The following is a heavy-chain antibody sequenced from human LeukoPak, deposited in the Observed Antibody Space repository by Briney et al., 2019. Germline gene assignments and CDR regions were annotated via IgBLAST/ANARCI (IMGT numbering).Heavy chain of an antibody. CDR2: IYPGDSDT. D-gene: IGHD6-19*01. V-gene: IGHV5-51*01. Sequence: GESLKISCKGSGYSFTSYWIGWVRQMPGKGLEWMGIIYPGDSDTRYSPSFQGQVTISADKSISTAYLQWSSLKASDTAMYFCARHSRRIAVAANWLDPWGQGTLVTVSS. CDR1: GYSFTSYW. CDR3: ARHSRRIAVAANWLDP. J-gene: IGHJ5*02.